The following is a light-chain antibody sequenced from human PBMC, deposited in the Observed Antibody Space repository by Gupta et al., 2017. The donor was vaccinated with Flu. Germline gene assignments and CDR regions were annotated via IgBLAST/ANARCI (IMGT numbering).Light chain of an antibody. CDR1: SSNIGSYF. V-gene: IGLV1-47*01. Sequence: VTISGSGSSSNIGSYFVYWYNVVPGPAPKLLIHRNNQRPSGVPARFSASKSGATASPPITGLRSEDEADYYCAASEASLTGVAFGGGTKLTVL. CDR2: RNN. CDR3: AASEASLTGVA. J-gene: IGLJ3*02.